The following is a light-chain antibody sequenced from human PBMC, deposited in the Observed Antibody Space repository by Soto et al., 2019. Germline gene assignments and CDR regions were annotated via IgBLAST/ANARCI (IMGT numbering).Light chain of an antibody. V-gene: IGLV1-44*01. CDR2: GND. CDR1: SSNIGGNI. Sequence: QSVLTQPPSASGTPGQRVTISCSGSSSNIGGNIVNWYQQLPGTAPKLLIFGNDQRPSWVPDRFSGSKSGTSASLAISGLQSEDEANYYCAAWDDSPNGVVFGGGTKLTVL. CDR3: AAWDDSPNGVV. J-gene: IGLJ2*01.